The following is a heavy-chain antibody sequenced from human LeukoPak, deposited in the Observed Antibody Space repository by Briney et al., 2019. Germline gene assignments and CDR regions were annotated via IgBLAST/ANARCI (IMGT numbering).Heavy chain of an antibody. CDR2: IYSGGST. CDR3: ARERRYRSSTSCHFRAYYYYYYMDV. CDR1: GFTVSRNY. D-gene: IGHD2-2*01. V-gene: IGHV3-66*02. J-gene: IGHJ6*03. Sequence: GGSLRLSCAASGFTVSRNYMSWVRQAPGKGLEWVSVIYSGGSTYYADSVKGRFTISRDNSKNTLYLQMNSLRAEDTAVYYCARERRYRSSTSCHFRAYYYYYYMDVWGKGTTVTVSS.